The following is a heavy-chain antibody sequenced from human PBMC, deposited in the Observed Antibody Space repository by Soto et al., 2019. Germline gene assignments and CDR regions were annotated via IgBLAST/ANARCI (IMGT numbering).Heavy chain of an antibody. CDR3: DHRDLHSFPTRRSSDL. CDR1: RFSFNNYW. D-gene: IGHD1-1*01. J-gene: IGHJ2*01. V-gene: IGHV3-74*01. Sequence: GRYPKISSIASRFSFNNYWMHYVLQAPRKGLVWVSRINPDGSSTNYAASVKGRFTISRDNAKNTVYLQMNSLIAEDTVVYYGDHRDLHSFPTRRSSDL. CDR2: INPDGSST.